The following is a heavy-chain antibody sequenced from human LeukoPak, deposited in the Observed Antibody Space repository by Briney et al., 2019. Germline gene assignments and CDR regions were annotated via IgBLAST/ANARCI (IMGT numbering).Heavy chain of an antibody. D-gene: IGHD2-15*01. CDR1: GGSFSGYY. CDR2: INHSGST. V-gene: IGHV4-34*01. J-gene: IGHJ4*02. CDR3: ARAQRSVVAATQFDY. Sequence: SETLSLTCAVYGGSFSGYYWSWIRQPPGKGLEWIGEINHSGSTNYNPSLKSRVTISVDTSKNQFSLKLSSVTAADTAVYYCARAQRSVVAATQFDYWGQGTLVTVSS.